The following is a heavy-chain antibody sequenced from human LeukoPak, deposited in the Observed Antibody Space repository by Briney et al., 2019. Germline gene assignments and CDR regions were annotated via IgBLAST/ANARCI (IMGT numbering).Heavy chain of an antibody. CDR1: GFTFDDDN. Sequence: GGSLRLSRAASGFTFDDDNMHWVRQTPGRGLEWVSFITWKSHRTHYADSVKGRFTVSRDNSKDSLYLQMNSLRTEDTGLYHCASEVGYRSLGYLGQGTLVTVSS. V-gene: IGHV3-43*01. J-gene: IGHJ4*02. CDR3: ASEVGYRSLGY. CDR2: ITWKSHRT. D-gene: IGHD3-3*01.